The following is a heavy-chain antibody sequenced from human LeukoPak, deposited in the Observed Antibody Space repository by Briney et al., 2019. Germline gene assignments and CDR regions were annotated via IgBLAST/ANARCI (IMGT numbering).Heavy chain of an antibody. J-gene: IGHJ4*02. CDR1: GGSISSGGYY. CDR3: ASDPLDQGYCSGGSCRQGY. V-gene: IGHV4-31*03. CDR2: IYYSGST. Sequence: KPSGTLSLTCTVSGGSISSGGYYWSWIRQHPGKGLEWIGYIYYSGSTYYNPSLKSRVTISVDTSKNQFSLKLSSVTAADTAVYYCASDPLDQGYCSGGSCRQGYWGQGTLVTVSS. D-gene: IGHD2-15*01.